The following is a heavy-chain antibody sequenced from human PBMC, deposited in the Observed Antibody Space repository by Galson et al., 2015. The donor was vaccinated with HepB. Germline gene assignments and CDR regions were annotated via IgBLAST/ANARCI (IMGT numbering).Heavy chain of an antibody. J-gene: IGHJ6*03. Sequence: SLRLSCAASGFTFSSYAMHWVRQAPGKGLEWVAVISSDGSNKYYADSVKGRFTISRDNSKNTQYLQMNSLRAEDTAVYYCAKPKGSYSDYYYMDVWGKGTTVTVSS. CDR1: GFTFSSYA. D-gene: IGHD3-10*01. V-gene: IGHV3-30*18. CDR2: ISSDGSNK. CDR3: AKPKGSYSDYYYMDV.